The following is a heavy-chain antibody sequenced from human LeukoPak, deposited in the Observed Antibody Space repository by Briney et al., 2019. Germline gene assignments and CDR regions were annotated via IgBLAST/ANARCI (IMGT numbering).Heavy chain of an antibody. J-gene: IGHJ4*02. CDR2: IYYSGST. CDR3: ATSFYGDYVLDY. D-gene: IGHD4-17*01. V-gene: IGHV4-59*08. Sequence: SETLSLTCTVSGGSISSYYWSWIRQPPGKGLEWIGYIYYSGSTNYNPSLKSRVTISVDTSKNQFSLKLSSVTAADTAVYYCATSFYGDYVLDYWGQGTLVTVSS. CDR1: GGSISSYY.